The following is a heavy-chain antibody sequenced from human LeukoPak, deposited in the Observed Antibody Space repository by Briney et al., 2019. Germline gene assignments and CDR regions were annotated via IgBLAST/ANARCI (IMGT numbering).Heavy chain of an antibody. Sequence: SETLSLTCAVYGGSFSGYYWSWIRQPPGKGLEWIGEINHSGSTNYNPSLKSRVTISVDTSKNQFSLKLSSVTAADTAVHYCARGHLPTYYYDSSGYSYWGQGTLVTVSS. CDR2: INHSGST. CDR3: ARGHLPTYYYDSSGYSY. CDR1: GGSFSGYY. D-gene: IGHD3-22*01. J-gene: IGHJ4*02. V-gene: IGHV4-34*01.